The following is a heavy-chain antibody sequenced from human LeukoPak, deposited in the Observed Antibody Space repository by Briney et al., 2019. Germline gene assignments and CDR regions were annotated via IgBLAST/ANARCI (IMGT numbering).Heavy chain of an antibody. CDR2: ISGSGGST. CDR1: GGSISSSSYY. Sequence: ETLSLTCTVSGGSISSSSYYWGWIRQPPGKGLEWVSAISGSGGSTYYADSVKGRFTISRDNSKNTLYLQMNSLRAEDTAVYYCAKVGIRRITMVQGFIGYFDYWGQGTLVTVPS. D-gene: IGHD3-10*01. V-gene: IGHV3-23*01. J-gene: IGHJ4*02. CDR3: AKVGIRRITMVQGFIGYFDY.